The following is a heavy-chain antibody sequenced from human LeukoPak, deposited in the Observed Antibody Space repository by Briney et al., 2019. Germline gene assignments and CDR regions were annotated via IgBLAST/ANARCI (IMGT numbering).Heavy chain of an antibody. CDR2: IQYSGSKK. J-gene: IGHJ4*02. V-gene: IGHV3-30*02. D-gene: IGHD5-12*01. Sequence: QPAGSLRLSCAASGFTFSSYELNWVRQAPGKGLEWVAFIQYSGSKKYYADSVKGRFTISRDNSKNTLYLQMKSLRSEDTAVYYCAKGGRHGHSSYERGYFDYWGQGILITVSS. CDR3: AKGGRHGHSSYERGYFDY. CDR1: GFTFSSYE.